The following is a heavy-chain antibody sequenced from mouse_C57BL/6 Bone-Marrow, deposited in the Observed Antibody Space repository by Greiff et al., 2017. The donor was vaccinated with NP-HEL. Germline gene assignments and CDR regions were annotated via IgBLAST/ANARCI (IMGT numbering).Heavy chain of an antibody. D-gene: IGHD2-1*01. CDR2: IYPGSGNT. J-gene: IGHJ4*01. Sequence: QVQLKESGAELVRPGASVKLSCKASGYTFTDYYINWVKQRPGQGLEWIARIYPGSGNTYYNEKFKGKATLTAEKSSSTAYMQLSSLTFEDSAVYFCARGEIYGNYFSMDYWGQGTSVTVAT. CDR1: GYTFTDYY. CDR3: ARGEIYGNYFSMDY. V-gene: IGHV1-76*01.